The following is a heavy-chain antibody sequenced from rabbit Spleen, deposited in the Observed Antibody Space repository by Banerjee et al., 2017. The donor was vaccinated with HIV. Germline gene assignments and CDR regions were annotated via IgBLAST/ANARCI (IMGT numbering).Heavy chain of an antibody. D-gene: IGHD1-1*01. Sequence: ELLEESGGDLVKPEGSLTLTCTASGFSFSSGYWICWVRQAPGKGLEWIGCIHTGSSGDTYYANWAKGRFTISKTSSTTVTLQMTRLTAADTATYFCARDTSSSFSSYGMDLWGQGTLVTVS. CDR1: GFSFSSGYW. J-gene: IGHJ6*01. CDR3: ARDTSSSFSSYGMDL. V-gene: IGHV1S45*01. CDR2: IHTGSSGDT.